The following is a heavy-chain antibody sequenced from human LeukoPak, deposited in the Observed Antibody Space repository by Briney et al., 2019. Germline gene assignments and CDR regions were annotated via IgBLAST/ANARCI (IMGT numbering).Heavy chain of an antibody. V-gene: IGHV3-21*04. CDR2: ISSSSSYI. CDR3: ARGMAARPRYYFDY. CDR1: GFTFSSYS. Sequence: GGSLRLSCAASGFTFSSYSMNWVRQAPGKGLEWVSSISSSSSYIYYADSVKGRFTISRDNAKNSLYLQMNSLRAEDTAVYYCARGMAARPRYYFDYWGQGTLVTVSS. D-gene: IGHD6-6*01. J-gene: IGHJ4*02.